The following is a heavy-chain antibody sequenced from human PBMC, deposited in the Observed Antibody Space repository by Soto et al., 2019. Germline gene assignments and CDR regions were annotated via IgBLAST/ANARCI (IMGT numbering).Heavy chain of an antibody. J-gene: IGHJ4*02. CDR1: GGSISSYY. CDR2: IYYSGST. D-gene: IGHD3-9*01. V-gene: IGHV4-59*01. Sequence: PSETLSLTCTVSGGSISSYYWSWIRQPPGKGLEWIGYIYYSGSTNYNPSLKSRVTISVDTSKNQFSLKLSSVTAADTAVYYCARGTYYDILTGYYTFDYWGQGTLVTVSS. CDR3: ARGTYYDILTGYYTFDY.